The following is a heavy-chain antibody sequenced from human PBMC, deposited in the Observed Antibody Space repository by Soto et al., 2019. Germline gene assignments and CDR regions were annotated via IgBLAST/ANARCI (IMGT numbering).Heavy chain of an antibody. V-gene: IGHV3-30-3*01. CDR2: ISNDGSNK. Sequence: QVQLVASGGGVVQPGRSLRLSCAASGFSFNNYAIHWVRQAPGKGLEWVAVISNDGSNKYYADSVKGRFTISRDNSMNTVYLQMNSLRGEDTTVYYCARDSQWGIREVRDYDAVYFYYSLDVWGRGTTVTFSS. D-gene: IGHD5-12*01. CDR3: ARDSQWGIREVRDYDAVYFYYSLDV. CDR1: GFSFNNYA. J-gene: IGHJ6*02.